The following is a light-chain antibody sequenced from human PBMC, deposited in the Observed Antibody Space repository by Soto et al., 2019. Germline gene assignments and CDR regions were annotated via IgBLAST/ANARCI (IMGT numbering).Light chain of an antibody. J-gene: IGKJ3*01. V-gene: IGKV1-33*01. CDR3: QQYYDLPHT. CDR1: QDITNS. Sequence: DIHMTQSPSSLSASVGDRVTISCQASQDITNSLNWYQQRPGKAPKLLIFDASNFETGVPSRFSGSGSGTHFTLTITSLRPEDIATYYCQQYYDLPHTFGPGTKVDIK. CDR2: DAS.